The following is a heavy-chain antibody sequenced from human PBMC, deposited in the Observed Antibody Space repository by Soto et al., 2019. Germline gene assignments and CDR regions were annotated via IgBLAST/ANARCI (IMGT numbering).Heavy chain of an antibody. CDR2: IYYSRST. CDR3: ASPGSARWLQLRV. V-gene: IGHV4-30-4*01. J-gene: IGHJ4*02. D-gene: IGHD5-12*01. Sequence: QVQLQESGPGLVKPSQTLSLTCTVSGGSISSGDYYWSWIRQPPGKGREWIGYIYYSRSTSYNPSLKSRVXKSXDXSKNQFSLKLSSVTAADTAVYYCASPGSARWLQLRVWGQGTLVTVSS. CDR1: GGSISSGDYY.